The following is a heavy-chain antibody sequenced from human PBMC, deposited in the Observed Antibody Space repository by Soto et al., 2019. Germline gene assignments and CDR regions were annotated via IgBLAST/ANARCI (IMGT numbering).Heavy chain of an antibody. J-gene: IGHJ4*02. CDR1: GFIFNNYA. CDR2: ISANSGNT. CDR3: ATAGNYDSSGRDF. Sequence: ASVKVSCKAFGFIFNNYAISWVRQAPGQGLEWMGWISANSGNTNYAQKLQGRVTMTTDTSTSTAYMELRSLRSDDTAVYYCATAGNYDSSGRDFWGQGTLVTVSA. V-gene: IGHV1-18*04. D-gene: IGHD3-22*01.